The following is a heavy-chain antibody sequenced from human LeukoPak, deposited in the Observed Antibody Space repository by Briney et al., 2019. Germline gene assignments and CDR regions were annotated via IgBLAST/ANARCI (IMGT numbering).Heavy chain of an antibody. D-gene: IGHD3-9*01. CDR2: ISGSGGST. V-gene: IGHV3-23*01. Sequence: PGGSLRLSCAASGFTFSSYAMSWVRQAPGKGLEWVSAISGSGGSTYYADSVKGRFTISRDNSKNTLYLQMNSLRAEDTAVYYCAKNGKYYDILTGYYLDDYWGQGALVTVSS. CDR1: GFTFSSYA. CDR3: AKNGKYYDILTGYYLDDY. J-gene: IGHJ4*02.